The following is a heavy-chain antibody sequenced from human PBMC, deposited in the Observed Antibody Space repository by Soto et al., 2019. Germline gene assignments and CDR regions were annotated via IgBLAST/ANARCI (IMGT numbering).Heavy chain of an antibody. CDR2: IIPLFRTP. V-gene: IGHV1-69*12. CDR1: GGTFSSSA. Sequence: QVQLVQSGAEMKEPGSSVKVSCKTSGGTFSSSAISWLRQAPGQGLEWMGGIIPLFRTPDYAQKVQGRVTIAADESTRAAYMELSSLRSEYTAVYYCARDNDRIQLGGNYYYILDVWGQGTTITVSS. CDR3: ARDNDRIQLGGNYYYILDV. D-gene: IGHD3-9*01. J-gene: IGHJ6*02.